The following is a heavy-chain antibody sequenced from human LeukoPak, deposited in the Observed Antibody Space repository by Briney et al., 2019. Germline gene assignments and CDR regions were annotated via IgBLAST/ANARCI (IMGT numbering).Heavy chain of an antibody. CDR2: TNHSGST. D-gene: IGHD3-3*01. CDR3: ARVFDFWSGYKDAFDI. J-gene: IGHJ3*02. CDR1: GGSFSGYY. V-gene: IGHV4-34*01. Sequence: SETLSLTCAVYGGSFSGYYWSWIRQPPGKGLEWIGETNHSGSTNYNPSLKSRVTISVDTSKNQFSLKLSSVTAADTAVYYCARVFDFWSGYKDAFDIWGQGTMVTVSS.